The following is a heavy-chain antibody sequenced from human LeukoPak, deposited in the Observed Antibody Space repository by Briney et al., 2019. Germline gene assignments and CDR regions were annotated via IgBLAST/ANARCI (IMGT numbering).Heavy chain of an antibody. CDR1: GFTFSSYS. J-gene: IGHJ4*02. CDR2: ISSSSSYI. D-gene: IGHD6-19*01. CDR3: ARALYSSGWYGPAY. Sequence: GGSLRLSCAASGFTFSSYSMNWVRQAPGKGLEWVSSISSSSSYIYYADSVKGRFTISRDDAKNSLYLQMNSLRAEDTAVYYCARALYSSGWYGPAYWGQGTLVTVSS. V-gene: IGHV3-21*01.